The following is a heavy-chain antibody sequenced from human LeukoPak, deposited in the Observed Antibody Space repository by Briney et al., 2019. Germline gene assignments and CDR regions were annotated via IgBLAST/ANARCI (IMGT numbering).Heavy chain of an antibody. CDR3: ARATAYPWYFDY. J-gene: IGHJ4*02. Sequence: SETLSLTCTVSGGSISSYYYSWIRQPAGKGLEWIGRMYTSGSSNYNPSLKSRLTMSVDTSKNQFSLKLNSVTAADTAVYYCARATAYPWYFDYWGQGTLVTVSS. D-gene: IGHD5-18*01. V-gene: IGHV4-4*07. CDR1: GGSISSYY. CDR2: MYTSGSS.